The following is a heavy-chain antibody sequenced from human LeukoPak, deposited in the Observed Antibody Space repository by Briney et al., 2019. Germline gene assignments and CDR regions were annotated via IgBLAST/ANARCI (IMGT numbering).Heavy chain of an antibody. V-gene: IGHV4-39*07. CDR1: GGSISSSSYY. Sequence: PSETLSLTCTVSGGSISSSSYYWGWLRQPPGTGLEWIGSIYYSGSTYYNPSLKSRVTISVDTSKNQFSLKLSSVTAADTAVYYCARVPIAVEGNWFDPWGQGTLVTISS. CDR3: ARVPIAVEGNWFDP. CDR2: IYYSGST. D-gene: IGHD6-19*01. J-gene: IGHJ5*02.